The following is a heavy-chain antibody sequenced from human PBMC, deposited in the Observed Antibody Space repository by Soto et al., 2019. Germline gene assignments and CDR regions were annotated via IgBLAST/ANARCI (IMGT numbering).Heavy chain of an antibody. CDR2: IYYSGST. D-gene: IGHD6-13*01. CDR3: RRVDWQQIKDELGTNV. V-gene: IGHV4-31*03. CDR1: GGSISSGGYY. Sequence: SETLSLTCTVSGGSISSGGYYWSWIRQHPGKGLEWIGYIYYSGSTYYNPSLKSRVTITVDTSKNQFCLKLSSMTAADTVVYFCRRVDWQQIKDELGTNVWRKGTMVTVSS. J-gene: IGHJ6*04.